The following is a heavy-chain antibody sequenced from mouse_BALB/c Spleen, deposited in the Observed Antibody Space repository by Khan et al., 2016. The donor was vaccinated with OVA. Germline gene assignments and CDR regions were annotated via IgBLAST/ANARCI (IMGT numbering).Heavy chain of an antibody. CDR3: ARRGLYGIITY. D-gene: IGHD2-1*01. Sequence: QVRLQQSGAELAKPGASLKMSCTASGYTFITYWIHWVKQRPGQGLEWLGYIDPNTGYIEFNQKFTDKATLTADKSSNTAYMQLTSLTSEDSAVYDVARRGLYGIITYWGQGTLVTVAA. CDR2: IDPNTGYI. V-gene: IGHV1-7*01. J-gene: IGHJ3*01. CDR1: GYTFITYW.